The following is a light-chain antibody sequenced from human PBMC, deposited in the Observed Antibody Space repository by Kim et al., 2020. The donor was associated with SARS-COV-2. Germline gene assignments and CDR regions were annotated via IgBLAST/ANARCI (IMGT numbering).Light chain of an antibody. V-gene: IGLV2-14*03. Sequence: QSITISCTGTSSDVGAYKYVSWYQQHPSKAPTLIIYDVSDRPSGVSNRFSGSKSGNAASLTISGLQAEDEAEYYCYSYTSKSTPYVFGTGTKVTVL. CDR3: YSYTSKSTPYV. CDR1: SSDVGAYKY. J-gene: IGLJ1*01. CDR2: DVS.